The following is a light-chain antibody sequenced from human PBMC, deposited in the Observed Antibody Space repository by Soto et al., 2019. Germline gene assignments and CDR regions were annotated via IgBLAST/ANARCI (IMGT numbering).Light chain of an antibody. CDR2: KTS. V-gene: IGKV2-30*01. CDR3: MQAKVLPPVT. Sequence: DVVMTQSPLSLPVTLGEPASISCRSSQSLLYSDGNTYLNWFQQRPGQSPRRLIYKTSNRDTGVPDRFSGSGSGTDFTLKISRVEAEDIGVYYCMQAKVLPPVTFGQGTKLEIK. J-gene: IGKJ2*01. CDR1: QSLLYSDGNTY.